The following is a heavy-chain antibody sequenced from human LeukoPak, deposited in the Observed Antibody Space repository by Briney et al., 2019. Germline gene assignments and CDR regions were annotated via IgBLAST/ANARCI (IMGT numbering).Heavy chain of an antibody. V-gene: IGHV3-21*01. D-gene: IGHD3-16*01. J-gene: IGHJ4*02. CDR3: ARDLGHYFDY. CDR1: GFTFSRYN. Sequence: GGSLRLSCATSGFTFSRYNMHWVRQSPGKGLEWVSSITGSSRDIYYADSVKGRVTISRDNAKNSLYLQMNSLRDEDTAVYYCARDLGHYFDYWGQGTLVTVSS. CDR2: ITGSSRDI.